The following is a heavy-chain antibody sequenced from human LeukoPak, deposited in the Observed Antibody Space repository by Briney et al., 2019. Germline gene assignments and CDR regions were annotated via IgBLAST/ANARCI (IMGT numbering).Heavy chain of an antibody. CDR3: AKDLVGGGSTSFDY. V-gene: IGHV3-74*01. D-gene: IGHD2-15*01. CDR1: GFTFTTYW. J-gene: IGHJ4*02. CDR2: INPDGSQT. Sequence: GGSLRLSCAASGFTFTTYWMHWVRQAPGKGLVWVSHINPDGSQTNYADSVTGRFTISRDNSKNTLYLQMTTLRAEDTAVYYCAKDLVGGGSTSFDYWGQGTLVTVSS.